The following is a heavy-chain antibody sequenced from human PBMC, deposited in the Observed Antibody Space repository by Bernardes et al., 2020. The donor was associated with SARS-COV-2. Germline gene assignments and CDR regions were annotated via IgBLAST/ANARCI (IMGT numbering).Heavy chain of an antibody. J-gene: IGHJ5*02. Sequence: SETLSLTCTVSGGSISSYYWSWIRQPAGKGLEWIGRIYTSGSTNYNPSLKSRVTMSVDTSKNQFSLKLSSVTAADTAVYYCARGEENYYDSSGYYRLFEPWGQGTLVTVSS. CDR1: GGSISSYY. V-gene: IGHV4-4*07. D-gene: IGHD3-22*01. CDR2: IYTSGST. CDR3: ARGEENYYDSSGYYRLFEP.